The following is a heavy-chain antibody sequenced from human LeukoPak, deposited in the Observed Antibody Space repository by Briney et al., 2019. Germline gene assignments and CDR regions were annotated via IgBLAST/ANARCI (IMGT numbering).Heavy chain of an antibody. CDR1: GGTFSSYA. Sequence: ASVKVSCKASGGTFSSYAISWVRQAPGQGLEWMGGIIPIFGTANYAQKFQGRVTITADKSTSTAYMELSSLRSEDTAVYYCARAGGRLDDFWSGYYFNYWGQGTLVTVSS. J-gene: IGHJ4*02. CDR2: IIPIFGTA. CDR3: ARAGGRLDDFWSGYYFNY. V-gene: IGHV1-69*06. D-gene: IGHD3-3*01.